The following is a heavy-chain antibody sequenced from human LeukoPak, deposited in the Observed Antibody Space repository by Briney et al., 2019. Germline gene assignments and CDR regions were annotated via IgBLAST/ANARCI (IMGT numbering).Heavy chain of an antibody. CDR2: ITHNGST. V-gene: IGHV4-34*01. Sequence: PSETLSLTCAVYGGSLSLFYWRRMRPPPGKGLEWMGEITHNGSTNYYPSVKSLVTITVHTSKNQFSLRLSSGTAADTAVYYCAIQPIRFLEWLWWFDPGGEGTLVTVS. D-gene: IGHD3-3*01. CDR3: AIQPIRFLEWLWWFDP. J-gene: IGHJ5*02. CDR1: GGSLSLFY.